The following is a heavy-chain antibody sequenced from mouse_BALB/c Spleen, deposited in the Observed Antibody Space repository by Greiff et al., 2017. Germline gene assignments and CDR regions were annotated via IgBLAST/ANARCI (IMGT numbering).Heavy chain of an antibody. Sequence: EVKLMESGPGLVKPSQSLSLTCSVSGYSITSGYYWNWIRQFPGNKLEWMGYISYDGSNNYNPSLKNRISITRDTSKNQFFLKLNSVTTEDTATYYCARGITTVVEGWYFDVWGAGTTVTVSS. J-gene: IGHJ1*01. V-gene: IGHV3-6*02. CDR3: ARGITTVVEGWYFDV. CDR2: ISYDGSN. D-gene: IGHD1-1*01. CDR1: GYSITSGYY.